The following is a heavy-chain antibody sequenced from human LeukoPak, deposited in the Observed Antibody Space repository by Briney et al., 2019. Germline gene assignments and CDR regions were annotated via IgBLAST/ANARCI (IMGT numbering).Heavy chain of an antibody. CDR1: GYTFTGYY. V-gene: IGHV1-2*02. J-gene: IGHJ4*02. CDR3: ARDVGQWGSIDY. CDR2: INPNSGGT. D-gene: IGHD1-26*01. Sequence: ASVKVSCKASGYTFTGYYMHWVRQAPGQGLEWMGWINPNSGGTNYVQKFQGRVTMTRDTSISTAYMELSRLRSDDTAVYYCARDVGQWGSIDYWGQGTLVTVSS.